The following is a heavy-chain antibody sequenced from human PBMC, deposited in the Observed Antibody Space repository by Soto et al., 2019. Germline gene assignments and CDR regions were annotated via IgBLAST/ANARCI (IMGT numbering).Heavy chain of an antibody. V-gene: IGHV3-30*18. CDR3: AKGYSSVRGYFDY. CDR2: ISYDGSNK. D-gene: IGHD5-18*01. CDR1: GFTFSSYG. Sequence: GGSLRLSCAASGFTFSSYGMHWVRQAPGKGLEWVAVISYDGSNKYYEVSVKGRFTISRDNSKNMLYLQMNSLRAEDTAVYYCAKGYSSVRGYFDYWGQGTLVTVSS. J-gene: IGHJ4*02.